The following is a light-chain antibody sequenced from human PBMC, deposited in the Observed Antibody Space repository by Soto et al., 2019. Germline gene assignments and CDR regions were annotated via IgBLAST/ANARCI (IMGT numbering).Light chain of an antibody. J-gene: IGKJ2*01. CDR2: GAS. CDR1: QSVSSSY. CDR3: QQFGISPFT. V-gene: IGKV3-20*01. Sequence: EIVLTQSPGTLSLSPGERATLSCRASQSVSSSYLAWYQQKPGQAPRLLIYGASGRATGIPDRFSGSGSGTDCTLTISILEPEDLAVYYCQQFGISPFTFAQRTMLEIK.